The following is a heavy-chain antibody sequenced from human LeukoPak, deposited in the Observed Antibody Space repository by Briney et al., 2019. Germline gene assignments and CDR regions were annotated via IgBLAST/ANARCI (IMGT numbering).Heavy chain of an antibody. CDR2: INSGGSST. Sequence: GGSLRLSCAASGFTFSSYWMHWVRQVPGKGLVWVSRINSGGSSTSHADSVKGRFTISRDNAKNTLYPQMNSLRAEDTAVYYCARERVENQQLVGGNYWGQGTLVTVSS. V-gene: IGHV3-74*01. CDR3: ARERVENQQLVGGNY. D-gene: IGHD6-6*01. CDR1: GFTFSSYW. J-gene: IGHJ4*02.